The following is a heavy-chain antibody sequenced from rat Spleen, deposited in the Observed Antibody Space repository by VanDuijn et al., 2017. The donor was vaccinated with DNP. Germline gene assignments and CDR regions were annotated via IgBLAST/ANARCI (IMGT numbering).Heavy chain of an antibody. CDR2: ISHEGSST. CDR1: GFTFSDYY. Sequence: EVQLVESGGGLVQPGRSLKLSCAASGFTFSDYYMAWVRQAPKKGLKWVAYISHEGSSTYYGDSVKGRFTVSRDNAKSSLYLQMDSLRSEDTATYYCATGVYGGYEDWFTYWGQGTLVTVSS. V-gene: IGHV5-22*01. J-gene: IGHJ3*01. CDR3: ATGVYGGYEDWFTY. D-gene: IGHD1-11*01.